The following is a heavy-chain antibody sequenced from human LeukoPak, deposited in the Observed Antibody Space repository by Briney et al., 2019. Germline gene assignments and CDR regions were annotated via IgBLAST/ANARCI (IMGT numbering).Heavy chain of an antibody. J-gene: IGHJ4*02. Sequence: GASVKVSCKASGYTFTGYYMHWVRQAPGQGLEWMGWINPNSGGTNYAQKLQGRVTMTTDTSTSTAYMELRSLRSDDTAVYYCARDGGLPAGEDYWGQGTLVTVSS. CDR3: ARDGGLPAGEDY. V-gene: IGHV1-2*02. CDR1: GYTFTGYY. D-gene: IGHD3-16*01. CDR2: INPNSGGT.